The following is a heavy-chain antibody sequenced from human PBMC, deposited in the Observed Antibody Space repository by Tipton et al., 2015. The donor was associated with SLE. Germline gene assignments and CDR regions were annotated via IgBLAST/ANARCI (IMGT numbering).Heavy chain of an antibody. CDR1: FFSFSDYF. V-gene: IGHV4-34*01. Sequence: LSLPFSFSFFSFSDYFWTWIRQSPGKGLEWTGDVNHSGSTDYHPSLKSRVTMSVDTSKNQFSLKLTSVTAADTALYYCARCTIFGVVRGSFDSWGQRTLVTVS. CDR2: VNHSGST. CDR3: ARCTIFGVVRGSFDS. J-gene: IGHJ4*02. D-gene: IGHD3-3*01.